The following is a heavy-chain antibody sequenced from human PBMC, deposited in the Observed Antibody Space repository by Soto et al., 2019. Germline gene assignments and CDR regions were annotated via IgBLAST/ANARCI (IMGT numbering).Heavy chain of an antibody. D-gene: IGHD1-26*01. CDR1: GGSISSYY. CDR2: IYDSGST. V-gene: IGHV4-59*12. J-gene: IGHJ4*02. CDR3: ARGFDSGKFYAFES. Sequence: PSETLSLTCTVSGGSISSYYWSWIRQPPGKGLEWIGYIYDSGSTNYNPSLKSRVTISVDTSKNQFSLKLSSVTAADTAVYYCARGFDSGKFYAFESWGQGTQVTVSS.